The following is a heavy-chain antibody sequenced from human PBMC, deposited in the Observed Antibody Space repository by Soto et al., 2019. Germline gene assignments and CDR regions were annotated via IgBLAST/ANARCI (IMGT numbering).Heavy chain of an antibody. Sequence: ASVKVSCKASGYTFSTYALHWARQAPGQGLEWMGWINGGNGHTRYSQKFKDRVTISRDTPASTAYMELSGLRSEDTAVYYCARGKGMEENYYYYGMDVWGQGTTVTVSS. CDR3: ARGKGMEENYYYYGMDV. V-gene: IGHV1-3*01. CDR1: GYTFSTYA. J-gene: IGHJ6*02. D-gene: IGHD1-1*01. CDR2: INGGNGHT.